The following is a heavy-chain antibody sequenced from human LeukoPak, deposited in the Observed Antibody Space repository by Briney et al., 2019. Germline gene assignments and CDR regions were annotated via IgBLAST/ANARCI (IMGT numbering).Heavy chain of an antibody. CDR2: ISSSSSYI. CDR1: GFTFSSYS. CDR3: ARDQGGYFPFGY. J-gene: IGHJ4*02. V-gene: IGHV3-21*01. D-gene: IGHD3-9*01. Sequence: GGSLRLSCAASGFTFSSYSMTWVRQAPGKGLEWVSSISSSSSYIYYADSVKGRFTISRDNAKNSLYLQMNSLRAEDTAVYYCARDQGGYFPFGYWGQGTLVTVSS.